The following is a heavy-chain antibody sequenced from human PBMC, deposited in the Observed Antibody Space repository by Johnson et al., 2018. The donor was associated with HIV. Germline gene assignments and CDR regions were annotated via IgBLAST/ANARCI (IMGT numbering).Heavy chain of an antibody. CDR1: GFTVSSNE. J-gene: IGHJ3*02. CDR3: ARGLDSGSSWFGAFDI. CDR2: ISGGST. D-gene: IGHD6-13*01. V-gene: IGHV3-38-3*01. Sequence: VQLVESRGVLVQPGGSLRLSCAASGFTVSSNEMSWVRQAPGKGLEWVSSISGGSTYYADSVKGRFTISRDNSKNTLYLQMNSLRAEETAVYYCARGLDSGSSWFGAFDIWGQGTMVTVSS.